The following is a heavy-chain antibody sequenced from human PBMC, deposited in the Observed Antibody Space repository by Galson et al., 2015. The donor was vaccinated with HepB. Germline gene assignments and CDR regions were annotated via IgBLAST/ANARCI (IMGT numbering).Heavy chain of an antibody. CDR3: ARHGDSSGWYKGDYYYGMDV. V-gene: IGHV5-51*01. CDR1: GYSFTSYW. J-gene: IGHJ6*02. D-gene: IGHD6-19*01. CDR2: IYPGDSDT. Sequence: QSGAEVKKPGESLKISCKGSGYSFTSYWIGWVRQMPGKGLEWMGIIYPGDSDTRYSPSFQGQVTISADKSISTAYLQWSSLKASDTAMYYCARHGDSSGWYKGDYYYGMDVWGQGTTVTVSS.